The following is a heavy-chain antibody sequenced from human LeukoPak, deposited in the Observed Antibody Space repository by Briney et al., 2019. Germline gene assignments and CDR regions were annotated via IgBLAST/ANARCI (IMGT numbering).Heavy chain of an antibody. J-gene: IGHJ4*02. V-gene: IGHV4-59*01. D-gene: IGHD2-15*01. Sequence: SETLSVSCTVSGGSISSYYWSWVRQPPGKGLEWMGYIYYSGSTNYNPPLTSRITTSVDTSNKHFSLKLSSVTAADTAVYYCARDNGGCSGGSCYPFDYWGQGTLVTVSS. CDR2: IYYSGST. CDR1: GGSISSYY. CDR3: ARDNGGCSGGSCYPFDY.